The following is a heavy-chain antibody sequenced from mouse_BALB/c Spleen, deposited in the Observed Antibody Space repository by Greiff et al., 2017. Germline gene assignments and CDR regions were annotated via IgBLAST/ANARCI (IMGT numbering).Heavy chain of an antibody. Sequence: EVQGVESGGGLVKPGGSLKLSCAASGFTFSDYYMYWVRQTPEERLEWVATISDGGSYTYYPDSVKGRFTISRDNAKNNLYLQMSSLKSEDTAMYYCAGGYGYVLDYWGHGTTLTVSS. CDR1: GFTFSDYY. CDR3: AGGYGYVLDY. V-gene: IGHV5-4*02. D-gene: IGHD2-2*01. J-gene: IGHJ2*01. CDR2: ISDGGSYT.